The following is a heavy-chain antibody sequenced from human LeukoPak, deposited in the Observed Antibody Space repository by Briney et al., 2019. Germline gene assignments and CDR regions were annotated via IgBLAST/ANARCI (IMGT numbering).Heavy chain of an antibody. D-gene: IGHD3-10*01. CDR2: IYYSGST. CDR3: ATTPMVRAGYGMDV. J-gene: IGHJ6*02. CDR1: GGSISSGGYY. Sequence: SETLSLTCTVSGGSISSGGYYWSWIRQHPGRGLEWIGYIYYSGSTYYNPSLKSRVTISVDTSKNQFSLKLSSVTAADTAVYYCATTPMVRAGYGMDVWGQGTTVTVSS. V-gene: IGHV4-31*03.